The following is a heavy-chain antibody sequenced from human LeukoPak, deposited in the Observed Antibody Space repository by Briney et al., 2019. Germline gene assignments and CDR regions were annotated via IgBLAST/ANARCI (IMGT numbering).Heavy chain of an antibody. V-gene: IGHV3-23*01. J-gene: IGHJ4*02. D-gene: IGHD3-3*01. CDR3: AKDLSDFWAYYFDY. CDR1: EFTFNNYA. CDR2: ISGSGGST. Sequence: GGSLRLSCAASEFTFNNYAMTWVCQTPGKGLEWVSSISGSGGSTYYADSVKGRFTISRDNSKNTLYLQMNSLRAEDTAVYYCAKDLSDFWAYYFDYWGQGTLVTVSS.